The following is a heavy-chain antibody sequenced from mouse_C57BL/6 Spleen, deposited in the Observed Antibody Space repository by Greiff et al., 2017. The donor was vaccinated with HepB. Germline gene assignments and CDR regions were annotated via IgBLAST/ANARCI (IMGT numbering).Heavy chain of an antibody. CDR2: IYPGDGDT. D-gene: IGHD1-1*01. CDR3: ARSGSSYNWYFVV. V-gene: IGHV1-80*01. CDR1: GYAFSSYW. Sequence: QVQLQQSGAELVKPGASVKISCKASGYAFSSYWMNWVKQRPGKGLEWIGQIYPGDGDTNYNGKFKGKATLTADKSSSTAYMQLSSLTSEDSAVYFCARSGSSYNWYFVVWGTGTTVTVSS. J-gene: IGHJ1*03.